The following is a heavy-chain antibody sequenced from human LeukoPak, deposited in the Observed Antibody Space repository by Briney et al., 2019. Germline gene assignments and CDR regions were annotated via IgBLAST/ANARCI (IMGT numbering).Heavy chain of an antibody. V-gene: IGHV1-8*01. Sequence: ASVKVSCKASGYTFTSYDINWVRQATGQGLEWMGWMNPNSGNTGYAQKFQGRVTMTRNTSISTAYMGLSSLRSEDTAVYYCARGPKWLRFAQVAFDIWGQGTMVTVSS. CDR2: MNPNSGNT. CDR1: GYTFTSYD. J-gene: IGHJ3*02. CDR3: ARGPKWLRFAQVAFDI. D-gene: IGHD5-12*01.